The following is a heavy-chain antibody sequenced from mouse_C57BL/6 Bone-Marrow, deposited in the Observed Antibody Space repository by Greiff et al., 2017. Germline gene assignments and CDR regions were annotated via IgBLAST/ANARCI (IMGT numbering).Heavy chain of an antibody. V-gene: IGHV1-59*01. J-gene: IGHJ2*01. CDR2: IDPSDSYT. CDR1: GYTFTSYW. CDR3: ARTPFITTVYYFDY. Sequence: QVQLQQPGAELVRPGTSVKLSCKASGYTFTSYWMHWVKQRPGQGLEWIGVIDPSDSYTNYNQKFKGKATLTVDTSSSTAYMQLSSLTSEDSAVYYCARTPFITTVYYFDYWGQGTTLTVSS. D-gene: IGHD1-1*01.